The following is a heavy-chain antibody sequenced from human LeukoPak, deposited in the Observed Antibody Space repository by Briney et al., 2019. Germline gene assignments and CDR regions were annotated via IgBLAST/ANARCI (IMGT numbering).Heavy chain of an antibody. CDR2: IYSSGAT. CDR3: ARRTPGPQLDEYGAYFFDH. Sequence: SETLSLTCTVSGGSITTYNWIWIRQTPGQALEWIGHIYSSGATKYNPSLKSRATILLDTSKNQLSLKLSSVSAADTAVYYCARRTPGPQLDEYGAYFFDHCGQGTQVTVSS. J-gene: IGHJ4*02. CDR1: GGSITTYN. V-gene: IGHV4-4*09. D-gene: IGHD2-2*01.